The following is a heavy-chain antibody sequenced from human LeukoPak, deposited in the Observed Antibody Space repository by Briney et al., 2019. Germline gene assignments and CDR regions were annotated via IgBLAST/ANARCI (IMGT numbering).Heavy chain of an antibody. D-gene: IGHD4-17*01. J-gene: IGHJ3*02. CDR2: ISSSSSYI. CDR3: ARDFAYHDYGDI. CDR1: GSTFSSYS. V-gene: IGHV3-21*01. Sequence: GGSLRLSCAASGSTFSSYSMNWVRQAPGKGLEWVSSISSSSSYIYYADSVKGRFTISRDNAKNSLYLQMNSLRVEDTAVYYCARDFAYHDYGDIWGQGTMVTVSS.